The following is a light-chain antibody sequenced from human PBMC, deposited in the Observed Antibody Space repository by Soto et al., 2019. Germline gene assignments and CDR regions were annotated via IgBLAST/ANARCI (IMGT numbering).Light chain of an antibody. CDR3: QQYDM. CDR1: RSDSTW. V-gene: IGKV1-5*03. J-gene: IGKJ1*01. Sequence: DIHMTQFPSTLSASVVDRVTITCRASRSDSTWLAWYQQIPGGAPKLLIYKASILESGVPSRFSGSGSGTEFTLTITSLQPEDVATYYCQQYDMFGPGTKVDIK. CDR2: KAS.